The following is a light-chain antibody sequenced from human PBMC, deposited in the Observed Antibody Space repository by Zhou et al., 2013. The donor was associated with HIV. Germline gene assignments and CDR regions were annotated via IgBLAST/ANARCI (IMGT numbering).Light chain of an antibody. CDR3: QQYNNWLRT. J-gene: IGKJ2*01. Sequence: EIVMTQSPATLSVSPGERATLSCRASQSVSNNLAWYQQRPGQAPRLLIYGASTRATGIPARFSGSGSGTEFTLTISSLQSEDFAVYSCQQYNNWLRTFGQGTKLE. CDR1: QSVSNN. CDR2: GAS. V-gene: IGKV3-15*01.